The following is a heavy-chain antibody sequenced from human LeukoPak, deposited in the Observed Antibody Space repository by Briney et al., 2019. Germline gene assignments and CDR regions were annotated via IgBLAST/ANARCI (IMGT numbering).Heavy chain of an antibody. CDR1: EFTVSRNY. J-gene: IGHJ4*02. V-gene: IGHV3-53*01. D-gene: IGHD4-11*01. Sequence: GGSLRLSCAASEFTVSRNYMNWVRQAPGKGLEWVSVIYGGGDTYYADSLKGRFTISRDDSKDTLYLQMDSLTAEDTAVYFCAGGTTVVYDYWGQGTLVTVSS. CDR2: IYGGGDT. CDR3: AGGTTVVYDY.